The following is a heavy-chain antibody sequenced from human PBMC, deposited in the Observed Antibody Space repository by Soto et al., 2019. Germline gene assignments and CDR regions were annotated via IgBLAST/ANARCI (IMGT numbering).Heavy chain of an antibody. D-gene: IGHD6-13*01. CDR1: GGTFSSYT. V-gene: IGHV1-69*02. J-gene: IGHJ4*02. Sequence: QVQLVQSGAEVKKPGSSVKVSCKASGGTFSSYTISWVRKAPGQGLEWMGRIIPILGIANYAQKFQGRVRITADKSTSKAYMELSSLRSEDTAVYYCARANRTAAGSDAMWGQGTLVTVSS. CDR3: ARANRTAAGSDAM. CDR2: IIPILGIA.